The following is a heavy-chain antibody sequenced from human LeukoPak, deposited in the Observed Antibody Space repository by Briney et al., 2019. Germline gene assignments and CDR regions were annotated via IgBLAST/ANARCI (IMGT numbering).Heavy chain of an antibody. D-gene: IGHD4-11*01. CDR3: ARVGPHYSNYNWFDP. J-gene: IGHJ5*02. CDR2: INPSGGST. Sequence: GASVKVSCKASGYTFTGYYMHWVRQAPGQGLEWMGIINPSGGSTSYAQKFQGRVTMTRDTSTSTVYMELSSLRSEDTAVYYCARVGPHYSNYNWFDPWGQGTLVTVSS. V-gene: IGHV1-46*01. CDR1: GYTFTGYY.